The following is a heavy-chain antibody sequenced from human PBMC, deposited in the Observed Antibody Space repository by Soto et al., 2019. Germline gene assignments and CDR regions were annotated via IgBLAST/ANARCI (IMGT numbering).Heavy chain of an antibody. J-gene: IGHJ3*02. CDR3: AKDATAVNGVWDPFDM. V-gene: IGHV3-23*01. Sequence: GGSLRLSCAASGFTFSAYAMSWVRQAPGKGLQWVSGVGGSDTDKHYADSVRGRFTVSRDNSKNTLYLQMNSLRADDTAVYYCAKDATAVNGVWDPFDMWGQGTGVTVS. CDR1: GFTFSAYA. CDR2: VGGSDTDK. D-gene: IGHD2-8*01.